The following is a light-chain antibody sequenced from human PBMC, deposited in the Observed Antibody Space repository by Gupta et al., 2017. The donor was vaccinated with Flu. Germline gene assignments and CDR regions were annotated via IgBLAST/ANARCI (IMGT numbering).Light chain of an antibody. CDR2: YNTDADK. V-gene: IGLV5-45*02. Sequence: AALTQPTSLTACPAASASLTWTIRTGIKVARYMICCYQQKPGSPPQYLLKYNTDADKHQGSGVPSRFSGSKDASANAGFLLISGLQSEDDADYSCMIWHRSSMVFGGGTKLTVL. CDR3: MIWHRSSMV. J-gene: IGLJ2*01. CDR1: TGIKVARYM.